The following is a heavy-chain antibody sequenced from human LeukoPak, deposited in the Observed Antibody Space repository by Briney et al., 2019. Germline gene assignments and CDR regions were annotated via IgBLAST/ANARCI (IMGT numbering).Heavy chain of an antibody. J-gene: IGHJ1*01. V-gene: IGHV4-59*01. Sequence: SETLSLTCTVSGGSISSYYWSWIRQPPGKGLEWIGYIYYSGSTNYNPSLKSRVTISVDTSKNQFSLKLSSVTAADTAVYYRASNTLDCSGGSCYPGYFQHWGQGTLVTVSS. CDR3: ASNTLDCSGGSCYPGYFQH. CDR2: IYYSGST. D-gene: IGHD2-15*01. CDR1: GGSISSYY.